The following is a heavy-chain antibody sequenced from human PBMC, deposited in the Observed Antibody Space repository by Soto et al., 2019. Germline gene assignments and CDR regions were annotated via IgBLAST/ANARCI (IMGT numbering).Heavy chain of an antibody. CDR2: ISYDGSNK. Sequence: QVQLVESGGGVVQPGRSLRLSCAASGFTFSSYAMHWVRQAPGKGLEWVAVISYDGSNKYYADSVKGRLTIYRDNSKNTLYLQMNSLRAEDTAVYYCASQYSSGGYVMRYGMDVWGQGTKVTVSS. CDR3: ASQYSSGGYVMRYGMDV. D-gene: IGHD6-19*01. J-gene: IGHJ6*02. CDR1: GFTFSSYA. V-gene: IGHV3-30-3*01.